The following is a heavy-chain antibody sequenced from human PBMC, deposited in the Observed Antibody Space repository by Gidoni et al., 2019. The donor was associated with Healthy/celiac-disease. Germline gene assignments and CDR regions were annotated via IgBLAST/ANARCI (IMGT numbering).Heavy chain of an antibody. V-gene: IGHV4-38-2*02. CDR1: GYSISSGYY. Sequence: QVQLQESGPGLVKPSETLSLTCAVSGYSISSGYYWGWIRQPPGKGLEWIGSIYHSGSTYYNPSLKSRVTISVDTSKNQFSLKLSSVTAADTAVYYCAREGGITMVQGIPTGDWFDPWGQGTLVTVSS. J-gene: IGHJ5*02. D-gene: IGHD3-10*01. CDR3: AREGGITMVQGIPTGDWFDP. CDR2: IYHSGST.